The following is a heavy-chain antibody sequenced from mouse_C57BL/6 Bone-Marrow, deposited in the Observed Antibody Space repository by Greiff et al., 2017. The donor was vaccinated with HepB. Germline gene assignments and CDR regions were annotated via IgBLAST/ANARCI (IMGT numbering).Heavy chain of an antibody. CDR2: IDPSDSYT. Sequence: QVQLKQPGAELVKPGASVKLSCKASGYTFTSYWMQWVKQRPGQGLEWIGEIDPSDSYTNYNQKFKGKATLTVDTSSSTAYMQLSSLTSEDSAVYYCAREHYGSFYYFDYWGQGTTLTVSS. CDR1: GYTFTSYW. D-gene: IGHD1-1*01. J-gene: IGHJ2*01. CDR3: AREHYGSFYYFDY. V-gene: IGHV1-50*01.